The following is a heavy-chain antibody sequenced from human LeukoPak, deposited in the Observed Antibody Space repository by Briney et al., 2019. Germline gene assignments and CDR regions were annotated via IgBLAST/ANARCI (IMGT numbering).Heavy chain of an antibody. CDR1: GFTFSSYW. V-gene: IGHV3-23*01. J-gene: IGHJ4*02. D-gene: IGHD4-17*01. CDR3: AKDSSVPYGITD. CDR2: ISPSDGNT. Sequence: PGGSLRLSCAASGFTFSSYWMHWVRQSPGKGLEWVSAISPSDGNTFYADSVKGRFTVSRDNSKNTLSLQMNSLRAEDTALYYCAKDSSVPYGITDWGQGTLVTVSS.